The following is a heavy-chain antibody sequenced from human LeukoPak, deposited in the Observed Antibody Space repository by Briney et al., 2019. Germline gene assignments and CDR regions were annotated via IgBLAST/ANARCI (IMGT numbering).Heavy chain of an antibody. Sequence: SQTLSLTCTVSGASINSGSFYWVWIRQTAGKGLEWIGRLYTSGSTRINPSLRSRVSISADTSKKQFSLNLTSATAADTAVYFCAREGYSQGYYMDVWGKGTTVTVSS. D-gene: IGHD5-24*01. CDR2: LYTSGST. CDR3: AREGYSQGYYMDV. J-gene: IGHJ6*03. CDR1: GASINSGSFY. V-gene: IGHV4-61*02.